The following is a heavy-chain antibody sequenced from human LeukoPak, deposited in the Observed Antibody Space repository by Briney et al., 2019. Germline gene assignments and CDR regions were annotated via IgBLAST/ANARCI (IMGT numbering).Heavy chain of an antibody. V-gene: IGHV5-51*01. J-gene: IGHJ4*02. D-gene: IGHD5-18*01. CDR2: IYPDDSDT. CDR3: ARHPGDTAMATPHYYFDY. CDR1: GYSFTSYW. Sequence: GESLKISCKGSGYSFTSYWIGWVRQTPGKGLEWMGIIYPDDSDTRYSPSFQGQVTISADKSISTAYLQWSSLKASDTAMYYCARHPGDTAMATPHYYFDYWGQGTLVTVSS.